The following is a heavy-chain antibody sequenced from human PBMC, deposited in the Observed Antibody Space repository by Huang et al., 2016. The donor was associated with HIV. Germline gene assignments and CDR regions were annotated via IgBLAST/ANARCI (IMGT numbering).Heavy chain of an antibody. CDR3: ATFTAMVTRTYYYYYMDV. J-gene: IGHJ6*03. V-gene: IGHV1-24*01. Sequence: QVQLVQSGAEVKKPGASVKVSCKVSGYTLTELSMHWVRQAPGKGLEWKGGCDPEDGETIYAQKFQGRVTMTEDTSTDTAYMELSSLRSEDTAVYYCATFTAMVTRTYYYYYMDVWGKGTTVTVSS. CDR2: CDPEDGET. D-gene: IGHD5-18*01. CDR1: GYTLTELS.